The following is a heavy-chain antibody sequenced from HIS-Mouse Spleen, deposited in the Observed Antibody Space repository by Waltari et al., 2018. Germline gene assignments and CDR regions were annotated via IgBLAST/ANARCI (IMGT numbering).Heavy chain of an antibody. CDR3: AREIPYSSSWYDWYFDL. CDR2: IYYSAST. CDR1: GGSISSSSYY. J-gene: IGHJ2*01. V-gene: IGHV4-39*07. Sequence: QLQLQESGPGLVKPSETLSLTCTVSGGSISSSSYYWGWIRQPPGKWLEWIGSIYYSASTYYNPSLKSRVTISVDTSKNQFSLKLSSVTAADTAVYYCAREIPYSSSWYDWYFDLWGRGTLVTVSS. D-gene: IGHD6-13*01.